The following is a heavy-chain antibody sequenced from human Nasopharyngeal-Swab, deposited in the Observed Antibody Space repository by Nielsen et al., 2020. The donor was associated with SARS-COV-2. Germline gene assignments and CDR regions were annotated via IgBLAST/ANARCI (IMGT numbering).Heavy chain of an antibody. CDR1: GFTFSDYY. CDR3: ARLPRNNWRLDS. V-gene: IGHV3-7*03. Sequence: GESLKISCVASGFTFSDYYMSWIRQAPGKRLEWVANIKEDGSEKDYVDSVKGRFTISRDNIKNSLYLQMNSLRVEDTAVYFCARLPRNNWRLDSWGQGILVTVSS. D-gene: IGHD1-20*01. CDR2: IKEDGSEK. J-gene: IGHJ4*02.